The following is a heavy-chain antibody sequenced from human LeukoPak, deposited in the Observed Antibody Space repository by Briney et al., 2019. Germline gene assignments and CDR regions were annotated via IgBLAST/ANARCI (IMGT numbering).Heavy chain of an antibody. Sequence: PGGSLRLSCAASGFTFRVYSMNWVRQAPGKGLEWVSYITGSSSTIYYADSVRGRFTISRDNAKNSLYLQMNSLRAEDTAVYYCARGVVTSGCRYFDSWGQGTLVTVSS. D-gene: IGHD6-19*01. CDR3: ARGVVTSGCRYFDS. CDR1: GFTFRVYS. V-gene: IGHV3-48*01. CDR2: ITGSSSTI. J-gene: IGHJ4*02.